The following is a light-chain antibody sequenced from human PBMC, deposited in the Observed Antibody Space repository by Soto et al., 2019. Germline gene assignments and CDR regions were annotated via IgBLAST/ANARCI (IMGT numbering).Light chain of an antibody. CDR3: QHYGRSRT. J-gene: IGKJ1*01. Sequence: EIVLTQSPGTLSLSPGERATLSCRASQGVTSSNLAWYRQKPGQAPSLLIYGASNRATGIPDRFSGSGSGTDFPLTIGRLEREECAIYYCQHYGRSRTFGQGTKVDIK. CDR2: GAS. V-gene: IGKV3-20*01. CDR1: QGVTSSN.